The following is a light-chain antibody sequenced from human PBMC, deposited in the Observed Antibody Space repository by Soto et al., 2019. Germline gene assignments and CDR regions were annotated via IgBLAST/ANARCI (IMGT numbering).Light chain of an antibody. CDR1: SSDIGHYDY. CDR2: HVT. J-gene: IGLJ1*01. V-gene: IGLV2-14*03. Sequence: QSALTQPASVSGSPGQSITISCTGTSSDIGHYDYVSWYQQHPGKAPKLMISHVTYRPSGVSNRYSGSKSGNSASLTISGLQADDEADYYCCSLTTSHTYVFGSGTKVTVL. CDR3: CSLTTSHTYV.